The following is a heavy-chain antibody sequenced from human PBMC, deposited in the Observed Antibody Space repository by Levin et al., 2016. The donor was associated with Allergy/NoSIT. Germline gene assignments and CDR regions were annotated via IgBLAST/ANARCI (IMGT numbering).Heavy chain of an antibody. CDR2: ISSSSSTI. Sequence: WIRQPPGKGLEWVSYISSSSSTIYYADSVKGRFTISRDNAKNSLYLQMNSLRDEDTAVYYCASYNYDSSGYYSALRIWGQGTLVTVSS. V-gene: IGHV3-48*02. CDR3: ASYNYDSSGYYSALRI. D-gene: IGHD3-22*01. J-gene: IGHJ4*02.